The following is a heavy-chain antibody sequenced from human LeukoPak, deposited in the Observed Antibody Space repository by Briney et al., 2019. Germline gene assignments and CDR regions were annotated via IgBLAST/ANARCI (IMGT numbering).Heavy chain of an antibody. J-gene: IGHJ4*02. Sequence: PGGSLSRYCAASGFTFDDYAMHWVRQAPGMGLEWVSGISWNSGSIGYADSVKGRFTSSRDNAKNSLYLHMNRLRAEDTALYYCAKANDYYDSSGSFDYWGQGTLVTVSS. V-gene: IGHV3-9*01. CDR1: GFTFDDYA. CDR2: ISWNSGSI. CDR3: AKANDYYDSSGSFDY. D-gene: IGHD3-22*01.